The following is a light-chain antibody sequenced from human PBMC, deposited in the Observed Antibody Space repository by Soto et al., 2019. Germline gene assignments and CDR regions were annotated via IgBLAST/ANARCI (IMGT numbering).Light chain of an antibody. CDR2: GTS. V-gene: IGKV3-20*01. CDR1: QSVSSSY. CDR3: QQYGTSTLT. J-gene: IGKJ4*01. Sequence: EIVMTHSPATLSLSPGERATLSCTASQSVSSSYLAWYQQKPGQAPRLLIYGTSSRATGIPDRFSGSVSGTDFTITISRLETEDGAVYDCQQYGTSTLTFGGGTKVDI.